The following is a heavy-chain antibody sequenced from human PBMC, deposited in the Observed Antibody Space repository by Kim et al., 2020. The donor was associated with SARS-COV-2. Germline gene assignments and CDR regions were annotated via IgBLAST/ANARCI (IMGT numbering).Heavy chain of an antibody. CDR2: IYRGDSA. D-gene: IGHD3-22*01. Sequence: GGSLRLSCAASGFIFSDSYMSWVRQAPGKGLEWVSVIYRGDSAKYADSVKGRFSSSRDNSKNTLQLQMSSLRAEDTAVYYCAWMYYHTSSGARNFDYWGQGNLVTVSS. CDR1: GFIFSDSY. J-gene: IGHJ4*02. CDR3: AWMYYHTSSGARNFDY. V-gene: IGHV3-66*01.